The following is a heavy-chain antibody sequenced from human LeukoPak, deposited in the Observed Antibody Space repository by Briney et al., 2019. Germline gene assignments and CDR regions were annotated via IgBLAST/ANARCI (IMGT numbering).Heavy chain of an antibody. D-gene: IGHD2-15*01. CDR3: ARERRYCSGNACYENWFDP. J-gene: IGHJ5*02. V-gene: IGHV3-48*02. CDR2: ISGSSNTI. Sequence: GGSLRLSCAASGFTFSDYSMNWVRQAPGKGLEWTSYISGSSNTIYHADSVRGRFTTSRDNAKNSLFLQMNSLRDEDTAVYFCARERRYCSGNACYENWFDPWGQGTLVTVSS. CDR1: GFTFSDYS.